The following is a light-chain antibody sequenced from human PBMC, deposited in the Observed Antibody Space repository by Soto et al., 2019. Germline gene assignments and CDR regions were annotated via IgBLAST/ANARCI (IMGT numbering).Light chain of an antibody. CDR3: SLYTSENTYV. V-gene: IGLV2-14*01. J-gene: IGLJ1*01. CDR1: SSDVGGYYY. Sequence: QSVLTQPASVSGSPGQSITISCTGTSSDVGGYYYVSWYQHHPGKAPKLIIYEVTNRPSGVSSRFSGSNSGNTASLTISGLQAADEADYYCSLYTSENTYVFGTGTKLTVL. CDR2: EVT.